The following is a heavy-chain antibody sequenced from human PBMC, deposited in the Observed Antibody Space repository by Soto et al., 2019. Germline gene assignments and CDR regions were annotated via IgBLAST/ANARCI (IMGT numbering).Heavy chain of an antibody. CDR3: ARHSGSYFRDY. CDR1: GCSISKNGYS. V-gene: IGHV4-30-2*01. D-gene: IGHD1-26*01. CDR2: IYHSGST. J-gene: IGHJ4*02. Sequence: SETLSLTCAVSGCSISKNGYSWSWIRQPPRKGLEWIGYIYHSGSTYYNPSLKSRVSISVDRSNNRFSLNLSSVTAADTAVYYCARHSGSYFRDYWGQGTLVTVSS.